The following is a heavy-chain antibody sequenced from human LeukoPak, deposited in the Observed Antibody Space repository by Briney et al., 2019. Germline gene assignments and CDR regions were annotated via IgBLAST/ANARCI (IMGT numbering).Heavy chain of an antibody. Sequence: GGSLRLSCAASGFTVSSNYMSWVRQAPGKGMEWVSVISSGGSTYYADSVKGRCTISRDNSKNTLYLQMNSLRAEDTAVYYCASHTSGYSPYYYYYYMDVWGKGTTVTVSS. D-gene: IGHD3-22*01. V-gene: IGHV3-66*02. CDR3: ASHTSGYSPYYYYYYMDV. J-gene: IGHJ6*03. CDR2: ISSGGST. CDR1: GFTVSSNY.